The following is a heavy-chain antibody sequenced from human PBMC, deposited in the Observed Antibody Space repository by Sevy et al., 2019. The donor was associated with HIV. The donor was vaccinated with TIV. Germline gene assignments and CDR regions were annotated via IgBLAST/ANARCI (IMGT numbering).Heavy chain of an antibody. CDR1: GYTFTSYG. D-gene: IGHD7-27*01. Sequence: ASVKVSCKASGYTFTSYGISWVRQAPGQGLEWMGWISAYNGNTNYGQKLQGRVTMTTDTSTSTAYMELRSLRSDDTAVYYCARDGYLGTESYYFDYWGQGTLVTVSS. V-gene: IGHV1-18*01. CDR2: ISAYNGNT. J-gene: IGHJ4*02. CDR3: ARDGYLGTESYYFDY.